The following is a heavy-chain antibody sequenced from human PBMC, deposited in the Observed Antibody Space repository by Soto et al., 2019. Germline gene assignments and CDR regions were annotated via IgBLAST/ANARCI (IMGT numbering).Heavy chain of an antibody. Sequence: QLQLQESGPGLVRPSETLSLTCTVSGGSISSTSYYWGWIRQPPGKGLEWIGSIYYTGSTYYNPSLKSRVTISVDKSKNQFSLRLNSVTAADTAVFYCAENSGTYNDAFDIWGQGTRVTVSS. V-gene: IGHV4-39*01. CDR3: AENSGTYNDAFDI. CDR1: GGSISSTSYY. CDR2: IYYTGST. D-gene: IGHD1-26*01. J-gene: IGHJ3*02.